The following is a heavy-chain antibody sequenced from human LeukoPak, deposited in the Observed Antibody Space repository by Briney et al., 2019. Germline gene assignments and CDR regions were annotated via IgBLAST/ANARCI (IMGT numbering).Heavy chain of an antibody. CDR1: GYSISSGYQ. J-gene: IGHJ6*03. CDR3: ARAKLGGDYYYLDV. Sequence: SETLSLTCSVSGYSISSGYQWDWIRQPPGKGLEWTGTVYRSGGTHYKPSLESRVSISVDTSKNQFSLKLRSMTAADTAVYYCARAKLGGDYYYLDVWGKGTTVTVSS. CDR2: VYRSGGT. D-gene: IGHD7-27*01. V-gene: IGHV4-38-2*02.